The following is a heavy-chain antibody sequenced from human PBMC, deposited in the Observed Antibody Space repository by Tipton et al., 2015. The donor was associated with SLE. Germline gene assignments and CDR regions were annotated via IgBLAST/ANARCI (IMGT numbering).Heavy chain of an antibody. CDR1: GYTFTNYD. CDR3: ARDVASDSGYRSDS. Sequence: QLVQSGAEVKNPGTSVKVSCETSGYTFTNYDISWVRQAPGQGLEWMGWISAFNGHTIYEQKFQGRVTMTTDISTSTAYMELRSLRSDDTAVYYCARDVASDSGYRSDSWGQGTLVSVSS. V-gene: IGHV1-18*01. CDR2: ISAFNGHT. J-gene: IGHJ5*01. D-gene: IGHD5-12*01.